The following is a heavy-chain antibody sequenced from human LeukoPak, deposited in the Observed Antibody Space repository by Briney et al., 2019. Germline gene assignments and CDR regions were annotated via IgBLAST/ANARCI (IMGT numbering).Heavy chain of an antibody. J-gene: IGHJ4*02. Sequence: SETLSLACTVSGGSISSYYWSWIRQPPGKGLEWIGYIYYSGSTNYNPSLKSRVTISVDTSKNQFSLKLSSVTAADTAVYYCARGYCSSTSCYAGPIDYWGQGTLVTVSS. CDR3: ARGYCSSTSCYAGPIDY. CDR2: IYYSGST. V-gene: IGHV4-59*01. CDR1: GGSISSYY. D-gene: IGHD2-2*01.